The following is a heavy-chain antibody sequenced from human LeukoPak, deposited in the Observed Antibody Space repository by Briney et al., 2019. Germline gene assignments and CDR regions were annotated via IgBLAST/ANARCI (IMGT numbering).Heavy chain of an antibody. J-gene: IGHJ4*02. D-gene: IGHD6-19*01. CDR1: GFTFSSYA. Sequence: LGGSLRLSCAASGFTFSSYAMSWVRQAPGKGLEWISAISGSGGSTYYADSVKGRFTISRDNSKNTLYLQMNSLRAEDTAVYYCAPALYSSGWFDYWGQGTLVTVSS. CDR2: ISGSGGST. V-gene: IGHV3-23*01. CDR3: APALYSSGWFDY.